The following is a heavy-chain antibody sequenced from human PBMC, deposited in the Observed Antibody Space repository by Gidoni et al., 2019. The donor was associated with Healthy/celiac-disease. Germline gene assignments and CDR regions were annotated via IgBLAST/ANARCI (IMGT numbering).Heavy chain of an antibody. J-gene: IGHJ4*02. D-gene: IGHD3-10*01. CDR3: AKMTYYYGSGSYYDPDY. Sequence: GWVSAISGSGGSTYYADSVKGRFTISRDNSKNTLYLQMNSLRAEDTAVYYCAKMTYYYGSGSYYDPDYWGQGTLVTVSS. CDR2: ISGSGGST. V-gene: IGHV3-23*01.